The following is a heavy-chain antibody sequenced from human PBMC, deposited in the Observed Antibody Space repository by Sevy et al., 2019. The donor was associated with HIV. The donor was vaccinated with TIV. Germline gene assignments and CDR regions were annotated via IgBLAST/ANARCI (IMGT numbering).Heavy chain of an antibody. D-gene: IGHD4-17*01. CDR2: VYDSGST. Sequence: SETLSLTCAVSGGSISSTNWWSWVRQPPGKGLEWIGEVYDSGSTYYNPSLKSRVSISVDKAKNQFSVKLSSVTAADTAVYYCAREKTTAFAFDLWGQGALVTVSS. J-gene: IGHJ4*02. CDR3: AREKTTAFAFDL. V-gene: IGHV4-4*02. CDR1: GGSISSTNW.